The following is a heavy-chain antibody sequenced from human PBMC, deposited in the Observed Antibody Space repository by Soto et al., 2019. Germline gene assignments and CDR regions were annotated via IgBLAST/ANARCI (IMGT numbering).Heavy chain of an antibody. V-gene: IGHV1-2*04. CDR3: ARAYYDFWSGYSLPDY. J-gene: IGHJ4*02. CDR1: GYTFTGYY. D-gene: IGHD3-3*01. Sequence: ASVKVSCKACGYTFTGYYMHWVRQAPGQGLEWMGWIDPNSGGTNYAQKFQGWVTMTRDTSISTAYMELSRLRSDDTAVYYCARAYYDFWSGYSLPDYWGQGTLVTVSS. CDR2: IDPNSGGT.